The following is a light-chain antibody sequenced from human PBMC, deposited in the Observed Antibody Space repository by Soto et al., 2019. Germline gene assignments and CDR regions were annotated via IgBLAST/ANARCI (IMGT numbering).Light chain of an antibody. J-gene: IGLJ1*01. CDR2: EVS. CDR3: SSYTSNSTNHV. CDR1: SSDVGGYNY. Sequence: QSALTQPASVSGSPGQSITISCTGPSSDVGGYNYVSWYQQHPGKAPKLMIYEVSNRPSGVSNRFSGSKSGNTASLTISGLQAEDEADYYCSSYTSNSTNHVFGPGTNLTVL. V-gene: IGLV2-14*01.